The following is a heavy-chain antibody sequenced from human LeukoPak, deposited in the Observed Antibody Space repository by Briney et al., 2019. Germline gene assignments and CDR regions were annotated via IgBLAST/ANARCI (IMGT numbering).Heavy chain of an antibody. CDR2: FSGSGGST. Sequence: PGGSLRLSCAASGFMFANYAMSWVRQAPGKGLEWVSAFSGSGGSTHYADSVKGRFTISRDNSKNTLYLQMNSLRAEDTAVYYCAKCREYTSCWFPEHWGQGTLVTVSS. J-gene: IGHJ4*02. V-gene: IGHV3-23*01. CDR1: GFMFANYA. D-gene: IGHD6-19*01. CDR3: AKCREYTSCWFPEH.